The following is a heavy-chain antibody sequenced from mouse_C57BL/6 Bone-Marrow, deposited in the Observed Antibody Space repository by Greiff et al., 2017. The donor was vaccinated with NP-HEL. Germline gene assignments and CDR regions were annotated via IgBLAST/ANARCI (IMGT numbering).Heavy chain of an antibody. CDR1: GFTFSSYA. Sequence: DVKLVESGGGLVKPGGSLKLSCAASGFTFSSYAMSWVRQTPEKRLEWVATISDGGSYTYYPDNVKGRFTISRDNAKNNLYLQMSHLKSEDTAMYYCARDYYGSSYGAMDYWGQGTSVTVSS. CDR2: ISDGGSYT. J-gene: IGHJ4*01. D-gene: IGHD1-1*01. CDR3: ARDYYGSSYGAMDY. V-gene: IGHV5-4*01.